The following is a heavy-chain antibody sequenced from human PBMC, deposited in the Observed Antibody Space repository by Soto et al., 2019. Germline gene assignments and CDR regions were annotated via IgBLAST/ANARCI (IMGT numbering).Heavy chain of an antibody. CDR3: ARLMIVVGGGAFDI. J-gene: IGHJ3*02. CDR1: GGSISSYY. Sequence: PSETLSLTCTVSGGSISSYYWSWIRQPPGKGLEWIGYIYYSGSTNYNPSLKSRVTISVDTSKNQFSLKLSSVTAADTAVYYCARLMIVVGGGAFDIWGQGTMVTVSS. V-gene: IGHV4-59*08. D-gene: IGHD3-22*01. CDR2: IYYSGST.